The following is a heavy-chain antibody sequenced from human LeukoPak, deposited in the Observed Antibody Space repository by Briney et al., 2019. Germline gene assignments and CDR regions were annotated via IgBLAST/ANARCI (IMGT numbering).Heavy chain of an antibody. CDR1: GFTVSSNY. J-gene: IGHJ5*02. CDR3: ARTRLSIAAAGIGWFDP. Sequence: GGSLRLSCAASGFTVSSNYMSWVRQAPGKGLEWVSVIYSGGSTYYADSVKGRFTISRDNSKNTLYLQMNSLRAEDTAVYYCARTRLSIAAAGIGWFDPWGQGTLVTVSS. V-gene: IGHV3-53*01. CDR2: IYSGGST. D-gene: IGHD6-13*01.